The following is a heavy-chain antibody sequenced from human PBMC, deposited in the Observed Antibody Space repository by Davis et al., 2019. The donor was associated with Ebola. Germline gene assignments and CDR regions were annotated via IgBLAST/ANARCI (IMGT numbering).Heavy chain of an antibody. CDR3: ARDVPYYDFWSGYYKTHYGMDD. D-gene: IGHD3-3*01. V-gene: IGHV4-34*01. CDR1: GGSFSGYY. J-gene: IGHJ6*02. CDR2: INHSGST. Sequence: MPSETLSLTCAVYGGSFSGYYWSWIRQPPGKGLEWIGEINHSGSTNYNPSLKSRVTISVDTSKNQFSLKLSSATAADTAVYYCARDVPYYDFWSGYYKTHYGMDDWGQGTTVTVSS.